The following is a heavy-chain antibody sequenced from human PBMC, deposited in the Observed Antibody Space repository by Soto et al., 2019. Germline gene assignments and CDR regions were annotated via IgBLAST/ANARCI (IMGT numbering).Heavy chain of an antibody. CDR3: ARVRIVVVPNYPGDYYVMDV. Sequence: GGSLRLSCAASGFTFSSYEMNWVRQAPGKGLEWVSYISSSGSTIYYADSVKGRFTISRDNAKNSLYLQMNGLRAEDTAVYYCARVRIVVVPNYPGDYYVMDVWGQGTTVTVSS. D-gene: IGHD2-21*01. CDR1: GFTFSSYE. J-gene: IGHJ6*01. CDR2: ISSSGSTI. V-gene: IGHV3-48*03.